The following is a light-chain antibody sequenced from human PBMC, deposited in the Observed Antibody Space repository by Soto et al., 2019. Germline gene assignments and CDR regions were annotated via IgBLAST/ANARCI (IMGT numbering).Light chain of an antibody. CDR3: QQYGVSPRT. Sequence: IVLAQSRSDLSLSPGERATLSCRASQSVSSSYLAWYQQRPGQAPRLLIYGASSRATGIPDRFSGSGSGTDFSLTISRLEPEDFAVYYCQQYGVSPRTFGQGTKVDIK. CDR1: QSVSSSY. J-gene: IGKJ1*01. V-gene: IGKV3-20*01. CDR2: GAS.